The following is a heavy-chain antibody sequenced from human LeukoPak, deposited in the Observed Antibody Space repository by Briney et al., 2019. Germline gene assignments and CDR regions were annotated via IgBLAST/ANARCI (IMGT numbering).Heavy chain of an antibody. Sequence: GESLKISCKGSGYSFTSYWIGWVRQMPGKGLEWMGIIYPGDSDTRYGQSFEGQVTISADKSISTAFLQWSSLKASDTAMYYCATTYGILDPFHYWGQGTLVTVSS. V-gene: IGHV5-51*01. D-gene: IGHD3-3*01. CDR3: ATTYGILDPFHY. CDR2: IYPGDSDT. J-gene: IGHJ4*02. CDR1: GYSFTSYW.